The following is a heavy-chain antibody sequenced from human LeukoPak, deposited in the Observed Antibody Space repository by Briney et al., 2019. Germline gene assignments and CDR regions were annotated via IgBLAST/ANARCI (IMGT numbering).Heavy chain of an antibody. CDR1: GYTFTNYG. CDR3: AREEYQLLRTSWYFDY. V-gene: IGHV1-18*01. CDR2: ISAYNRNT. D-gene: IGHD2-2*01. J-gene: IGHJ4*02. Sequence: ASVKVSCKTSGYTFTNYGFSWVRQAPGQGLERMGWISAYNRNTKYAQKLQGRVTMTTDTSTSTVYMELVGLRSDDTAVYYCAREEYQLLRTSWYFDYWGQGTQVTVSS.